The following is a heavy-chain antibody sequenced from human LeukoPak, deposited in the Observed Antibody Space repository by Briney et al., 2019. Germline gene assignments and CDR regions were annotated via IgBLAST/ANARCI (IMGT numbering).Heavy chain of an antibody. CDR1: GFTSSSYW. J-gene: IGHJ4*02. CDR2: IKQDGNEK. D-gene: IGHD3-3*01. Sequence: GGSLRLSCAASGFTSSSYWMSWVRQAPGKGLEWVANIKQDGNEKYYVDSVKGRSTISRDNAKNSLYLQMNGLGAEDTAVYYCARGYYDFWSGYYEQPDYWGQGTLVTVSS. CDR3: ARGYYDFWSGYYEQPDY. V-gene: IGHV3-7*03.